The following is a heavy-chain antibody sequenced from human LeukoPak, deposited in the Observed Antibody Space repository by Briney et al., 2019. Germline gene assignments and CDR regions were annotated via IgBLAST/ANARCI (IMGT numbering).Heavy chain of an antibody. V-gene: IGHV3-48*03. CDR2: ISSSGSTI. J-gene: IGHJ4*02. CDR1: GFTFSSYE. Sequence: GGSLRLSCAASGFTFSSYEMNWVRQAPGKGLEWVSYISSSGSTIYYADSVKGRFTISRDNAKNSLYLQMNSLRAEDTAVYYCATETIGRHYDYWGQGTLLTVSS. D-gene: IGHD1-14*01. CDR3: ATETIGRHYDY.